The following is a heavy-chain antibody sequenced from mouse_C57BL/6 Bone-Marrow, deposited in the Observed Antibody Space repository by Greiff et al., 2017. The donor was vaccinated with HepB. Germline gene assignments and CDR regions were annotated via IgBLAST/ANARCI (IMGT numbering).Heavy chain of an antibody. CDR1: GYTFTSYG. Sequence: VQLQQSGAELARPGASVKLSCKASGYTFTSYGISWVKQRTGQGLEWIGEIYPRSGNTYYNEKFKGKATLTADKSSSTAYMELRSLTSEDSAVYFCARRGYDYEGFAYWGQGTLVTVSA. D-gene: IGHD2-4*01. CDR2: IYPRSGNT. J-gene: IGHJ3*01. CDR3: ARRGYDYEGFAY. V-gene: IGHV1-81*01.